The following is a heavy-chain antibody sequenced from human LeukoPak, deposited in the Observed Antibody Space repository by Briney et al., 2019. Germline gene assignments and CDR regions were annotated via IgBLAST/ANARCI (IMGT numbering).Heavy chain of an antibody. CDR1: GFSFNNYR. D-gene: IGHD6-25*01. Sequence: GGSLRLSCAASGFSFNNYRMTWVRQAPGKGLEWVANIKQDGSEKQYVDSVKGRFAISRDNAKKSLYLQTNTLRAEDTAVYYCVRGPHIAATSYWGQGTLVTVSS. CDR2: IKQDGSEK. J-gene: IGHJ4*02. V-gene: IGHV3-7*03. CDR3: VRGPHIAATSY.